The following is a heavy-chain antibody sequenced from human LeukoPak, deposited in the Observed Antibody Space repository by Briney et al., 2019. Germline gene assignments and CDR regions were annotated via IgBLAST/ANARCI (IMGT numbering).Heavy chain of an antibody. D-gene: IGHD5-12*01. Sequence: ASVKVSCKASGYTFTGYYMHWVRQAPGRGLEWMGWINPNSGGTNYAQKFQGRVTMTRDTSISTAYMELSRLRSDDTAVYYCARVWIVATIRDAFDIWGQGTMVTVSS. CDR3: ARVWIVATIRDAFDI. CDR2: INPNSGGT. CDR1: GYTFTGYY. V-gene: IGHV1-2*02. J-gene: IGHJ3*02.